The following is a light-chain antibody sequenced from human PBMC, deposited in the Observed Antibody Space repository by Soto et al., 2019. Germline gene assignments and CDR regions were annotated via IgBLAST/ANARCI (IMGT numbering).Light chain of an antibody. CDR3: SSYAGSTTYVV. J-gene: IGLJ2*01. CDR2: EDT. CDR1: SSDVGSYNL. V-gene: IGLV2-23*01. Sequence: QAVVTQPASVSGSPGQSITISCTGTSSDVGSYNLVSWYQQHPGKAPKLMIYEDTKRPSGVSNRFSGPKSGNTASLTISGLQAEDEADYYCSSYAGSTTYVVFGGGTKLTVL.